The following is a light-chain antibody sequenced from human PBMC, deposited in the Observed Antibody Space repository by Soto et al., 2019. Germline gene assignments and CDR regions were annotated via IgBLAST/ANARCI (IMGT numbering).Light chain of an antibody. CDR2: KAS. Sequence: DIQMTQSPSSLSASVGDRVTLTCRASQSITNYLNWYQQKPGKAPKLLIYKASSLQSGVPSRFSGSRSGTDFTLTISSLQPEDFATYYCQQSYSAPPTFGQGTKV. CDR1: QSITNY. V-gene: IGKV1-39*01. CDR3: QQSYSAPPT. J-gene: IGKJ1*01.